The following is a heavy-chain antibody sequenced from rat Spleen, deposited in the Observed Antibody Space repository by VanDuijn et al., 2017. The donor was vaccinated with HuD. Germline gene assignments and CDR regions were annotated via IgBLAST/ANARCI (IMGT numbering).Heavy chain of an antibody. CDR3: VRHGYTRYYFDY. Sequence: EVQRVESDGGLVQPGRSLKLSCAASRFTFSDYYMVCLRPAPKNGLEWVASISSGGGGTYYAESVEGRFTLSRDNVKSTLYLQMDSLRSEDTASYYCVRHGYTRYYFDYWGQGVMVTVSS. V-gene: IGHV5-22*01. CDR2: ISSGGGGT. D-gene: IGHD1-9*01. CDR1: RFTFSDYY. J-gene: IGHJ2*01.